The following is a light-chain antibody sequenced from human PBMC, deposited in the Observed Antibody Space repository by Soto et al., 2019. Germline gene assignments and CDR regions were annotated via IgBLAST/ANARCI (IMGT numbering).Light chain of an antibody. V-gene: IGKV1-39*01. Sequence: DLQMTQSPSSLSASVGDRVTITCRASQTISSYLNWYQQTPGRAPKLLIYAASSLQGGVPSRFSGSGSGTDFTLTISSLQPEDFATFYCQQTYSTPSTWTFGQGTKVEIK. CDR2: AAS. J-gene: IGKJ1*01. CDR1: QTISSY. CDR3: QQTYSTPSTWT.